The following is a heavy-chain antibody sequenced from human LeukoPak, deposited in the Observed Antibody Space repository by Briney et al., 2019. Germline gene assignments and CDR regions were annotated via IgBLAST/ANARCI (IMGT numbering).Heavy chain of an antibody. CDR3: ARSSGEVTVAGTFDY. CDR2: IYSGGST. V-gene: IGHV3-53*01. D-gene: IGHD6-19*01. Sequence: GGSLRLSCAASGFTVSSNYMSWVRQAPGKGPEWVSVIYSGGSTYYADSVKGRFTISRDNSKNTLYLQMNSLRAEDTAVYYCARSSGEVTVAGTFDYWGQGTLVTVSS. CDR1: GFTVSSNY. J-gene: IGHJ4*02.